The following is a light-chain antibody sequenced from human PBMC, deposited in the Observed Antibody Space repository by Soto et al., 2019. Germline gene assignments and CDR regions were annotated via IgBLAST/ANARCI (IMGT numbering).Light chain of an antibody. V-gene: IGKV1-5*03. CDR3: QQYNTYST. CDR2: QAS. CDR1: QSIGDW. J-gene: IGKJ1*01. Sequence: DIQMTQTPSTLSASVGDRVHITGRASQSIGDWLAWYQQKPGKVPKVLIYQASRLKDGVPSRFSGSRSGTEFTLTINSLQPEDFATYYCQQYNTYSTFGHGTKVEI.